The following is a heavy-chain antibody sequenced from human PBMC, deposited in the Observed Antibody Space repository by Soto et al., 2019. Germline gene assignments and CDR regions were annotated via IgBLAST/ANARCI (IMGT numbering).Heavy chain of an antibody. V-gene: IGHV4-39*01. D-gene: IGHD2-15*01. J-gene: IGHJ4*02. CDR3: ARRVAAGQYQFDL. CDR1: GGSISNSLYY. Sequence: QVQLQESGPGLVKPSETLSLTCTVSGGSISNSLYYWGWIRQPPGKGLEWIGTTYYSGNTYYNPSLSSRVTMPVDTSKNQFSLILSSVTAADTAVYFCARRVAAGQYQFDLWGQGTLVTVSS. CDR2: TYYSGNT.